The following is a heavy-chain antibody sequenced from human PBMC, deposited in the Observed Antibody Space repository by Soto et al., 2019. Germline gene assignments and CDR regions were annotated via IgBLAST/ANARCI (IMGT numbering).Heavy chain of an antibody. V-gene: IGHV1-69*13. CDR2: IIPMFYTP. CDR3: ARAQFSDILTVDDNPFDV. J-gene: IGHJ6*02. Sequence: GASVKVSCKASGGNFRSEAISWVRQAPGLGLEWMGRIIPMFYTPQYAPELQGRVTIIADESTTTVYMEMRGLTYDDTAVYYCARAQFSDILTVDDNPFDVWGQGTSVTVSS. CDR1: GGNFRSEA. D-gene: IGHD3-9*01.